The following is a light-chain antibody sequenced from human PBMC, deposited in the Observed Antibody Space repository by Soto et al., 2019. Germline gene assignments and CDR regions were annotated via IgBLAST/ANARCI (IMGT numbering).Light chain of an antibody. V-gene: IGKV1-5*03. CDR3: QQYNSYWT. Sequence: DIQMTQSPSTLSASVGDRVTITCRASQSINNLLAWYQQKPGKAPKLLIFKASSLESGVPSRFSGSGSGTEFTLTISNLQPDDFATYYCQQYNSYWTFGQGTKVEI. J-gene: IGKJ1*01. CDR2: KAS. CDR1: QSINNL.